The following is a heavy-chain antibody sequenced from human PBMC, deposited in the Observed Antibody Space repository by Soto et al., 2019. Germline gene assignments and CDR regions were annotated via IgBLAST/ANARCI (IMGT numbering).Heavy chain of an antibody. CDR2: IWYDGSNK. CDR3: ARDRVVVPAEMDV. CDR1: GFTFSSYG. V-gene: IGHV3-33*01. Sequence: QVQLVESGGGVVQPGRSLRLSCAASGFTFSSYGMHWVRQAPGKGLEWVAVIWYDGSNKYYADTVKGRFTISRDNSKNTLYLQMNRLRAEDPALYYCARDRVVVPAEMDVYGKGTTV. D-gene: IGHD2-2*01. J-gene: IGHJ6*03.